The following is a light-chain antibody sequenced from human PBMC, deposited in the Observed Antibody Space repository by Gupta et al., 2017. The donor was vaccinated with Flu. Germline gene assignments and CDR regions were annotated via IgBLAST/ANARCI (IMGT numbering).Light chain of an antibody. J-gene: IGLJ3*02. Sequence: PGRAPKLLIYANTNRPSGVPDRFSGSKSGTSVSLAITGLQPEDEADYYCQSYDSSVSGWVFGGGTKLTVL. CDR2: ANT. V-gene: IGLV1-40*01. CDR3: QSYDSSVSGWV.